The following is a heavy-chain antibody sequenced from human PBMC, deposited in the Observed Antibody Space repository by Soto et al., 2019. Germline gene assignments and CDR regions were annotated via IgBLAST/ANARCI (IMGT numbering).Heavy chain of an antibody. V-gene: IGHV3-23*01. CDR2: ITGTGAHT. Sequence: EVQLLESGGGLVQPGGSLRLSCAASGFSFGTYAMSWVRQAPGKGLEWVSAITGTGAHTYYTDSVKGRFTISRDNSKKTLYLQMNSLGAEDTAVYYCAKGNGGGYFDLWGRGNLVTVSS. CDR1: GFSFGTYA. D-gene: IGHD2-21*01. CDR3: AKGNGGGYFDL. J-gene: IGHJ2*01.